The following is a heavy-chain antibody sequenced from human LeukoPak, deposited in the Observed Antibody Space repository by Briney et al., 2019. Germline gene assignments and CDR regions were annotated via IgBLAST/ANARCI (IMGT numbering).Heavy chain of an antibody. D-gene: IGHD3-10*01. J-gene: IGHJ4*02. CDR3: TKRGTGGSGSHMDY. CDR1: GFIFSDYA. V-gene: IGHV3-23*01. Sequence: GGSQRLSCVASGFIFSDYAMNWVRQAPGKGLEWVAPISGRTGATYYEDSVRGRFTISRDNSENTLYLQMNSLRVEDTALYYCTKRGTGGSGSHMDYWGQGILVTVSS. CDR2: ISGRTGAT.